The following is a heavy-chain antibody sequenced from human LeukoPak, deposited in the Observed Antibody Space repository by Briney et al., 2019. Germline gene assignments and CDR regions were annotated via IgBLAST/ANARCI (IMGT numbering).Heavy chain of an antibody. V-gene: IGHV3-23*01. CDR2: ITGSGITT. CDR3: SRRASHYDFWSGYSLGAFDI. Sequence: GGSLRLSCAASGFPFSNYGMNWVRQAPGKGLEWVSGITGSGITTYYGDSVKGRFTISRDNSKNTLYLQMNSLRAEDTAVYYWSRRASHYDFWSGYSLGAFDIWGQGTMVTVSS. CDR1: GFPFSNYG. D-gene: IGHD3-3*01. J-gene: IGHJ3*02.